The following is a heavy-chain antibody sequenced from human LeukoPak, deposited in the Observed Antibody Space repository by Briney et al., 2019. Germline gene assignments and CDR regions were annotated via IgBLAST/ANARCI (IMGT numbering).Heavy chain of an antibody. CDR3: VKDMAARPHYYYAMDV. D-gene: IGHD6-6*01. V-gene: IGHV3-64D*09. CDR1: GCTFLTYA. CDR2: ISSNGGST. Sequence: PGGSLRLSCSASGCTFLTYAMHWVRKAPGKGLEYVSAISSNGGSTYYADSVKGRFTISRDNSKNMLFLQMSSLILEDTALYYCVKDMAARPHYYYAMDVWGQGTTVTVTS. J-gene: IGHJ6*02.